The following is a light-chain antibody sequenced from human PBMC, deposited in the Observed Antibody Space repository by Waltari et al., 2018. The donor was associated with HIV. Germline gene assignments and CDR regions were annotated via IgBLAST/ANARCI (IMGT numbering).Light chain of an antibody. Sequence: IFMTQSPVNVSLSPGERASFTCRASQSIGTDLAWYQYRPGQAPRLLIYDASTRAPGIAVRFSARGAGTDFTLFISGLHSKDCATYFCQQYHNWPPLTFGPGTKMEIK. CDR2: DAS. CDR1: QSIGTD. V-gene: IGKV3-15*01. CDR3: QQYHNWPPLT. J-gene: IGKJ3*01.